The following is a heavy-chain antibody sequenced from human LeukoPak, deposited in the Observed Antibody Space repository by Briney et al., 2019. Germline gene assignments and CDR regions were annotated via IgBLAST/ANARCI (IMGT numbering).Heavy chain of an antibody. CDR1: GFTFSSYA. J-gene: IGHJ6*03. CDR2: ISGSGGST. CDR3: AKGGYCSSTSCYNGAYYYMDV. Sequence: GGSLRLSCAASGFTFSSYAMSWVRQAPGKGLEWVSAISGSGGSTYYADSVKGRFTISRDNSKNPLYLQMNSLRAEDTAVYYCAKGGYCSSTSCYNGAYYYMDVWGKGTTVTVSS. D-gene: IGHD2-2*02. V-gene: IGHV3-23*01.